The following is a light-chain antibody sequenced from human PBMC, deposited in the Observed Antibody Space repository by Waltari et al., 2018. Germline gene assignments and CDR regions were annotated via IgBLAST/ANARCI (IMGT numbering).Light chain of an antibody. J-gene: IGLJ3*02. CDR1: SGHSRTI. Sequence: QLVLPQSPSASASLGASVKLTCTLCSGHSRTIIVWLQQQPDKGPRYLMKVNSDGSNSKGDNIPGRFSGSSAGAEGYLTISSLQSEDEADYYCETGGHGTWVFGGGTKLTVL. CDR2: VNSDGSN. V-gene: IGLV4-69*01. CDR3: ETGGHGTWV.